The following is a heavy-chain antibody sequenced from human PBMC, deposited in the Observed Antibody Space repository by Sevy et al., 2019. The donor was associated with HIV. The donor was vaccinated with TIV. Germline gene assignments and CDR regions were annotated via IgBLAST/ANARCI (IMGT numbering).Heavy chain of an antibody. Sequence: GGSLRLSCAASGFTFSSYAMSWVRQAPGKGLEWVSAISGSGGSTYYADSVKGRFTISRDNSKNTLYLQMNSLRAEDPAVYYCAKVTRVVVSHPYFDYWGQGTLVTVS. CDR2: ISGSGGST. J-gene: IGHJ4*02. V-gene: IGHV3-23*01. CDR3: AKVTRVVVSHPYFDY. CDR1: GFTFSSYA. D-gene: IGHD3-22*01.